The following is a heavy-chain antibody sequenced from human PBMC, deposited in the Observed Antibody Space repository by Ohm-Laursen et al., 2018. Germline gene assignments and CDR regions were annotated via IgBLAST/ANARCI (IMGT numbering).Heavy chain of an antibody. D-gene: IGHD6-19*01. V-gene: IGHV3-30*18. Sequence: SLRLSCAASGFTFSSYGMHWVRQAPGKGLEWVAVISYDGSNKYYADSVKGRFTISRDNSKNTLYLQMSSLRAEDTAVYYCAKDGQWLVYFDYWGQGTLVTVSS. CDR1: GFTFSSYG. CDR2: ISYDGSNK. CDR3: AKDGQWLVYFDY. J-gene: IGHJ4*02.